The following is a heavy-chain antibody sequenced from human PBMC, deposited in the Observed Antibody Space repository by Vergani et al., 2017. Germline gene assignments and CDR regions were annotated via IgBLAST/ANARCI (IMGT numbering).Heavy chain of an antibody. V-gene: IGHV3-33*01. CDR2: IWYDGSNK. CDR3: ARVSTPSSWATYYYYYYGRDV. CDR1: GFTFSSYG. D-gene: IGHD6-13*01. J-gene: IGHJ6*02. Sequence: QVQLVESGGGVVQPGRSLRLSCAASGFTFSSYGMHWVRQAPGKGLEWVAVIWYDGSNKYYADSVKGRFTISRDNSKNTLYLQMSSLRAEDTAVYYCARVSTPSSWATYYYYYYGRDVWGQGTTVTVSS.